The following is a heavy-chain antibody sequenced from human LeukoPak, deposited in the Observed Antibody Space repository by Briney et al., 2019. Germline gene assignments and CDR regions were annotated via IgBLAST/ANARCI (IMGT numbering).Heavy chain of an antibody. Sequence: SETLSLTCTVSGGSMSSHYWSWVRQPPGKALEWIGHIYTSGSTNYNPSLKSRVTISVDTSKNQFSLKLSSVTAADTAVYYCATTTVTTSAGFDYWGQGTLVTVSS. J-gene: IGHJ4*02. CDR2: IYTSGST. CDR3: ATTTVTTSAGFDY. CDR1: GGSMSSHY. D-gene: IGHD4-17*01. V-gene: IGHV4-4*08.